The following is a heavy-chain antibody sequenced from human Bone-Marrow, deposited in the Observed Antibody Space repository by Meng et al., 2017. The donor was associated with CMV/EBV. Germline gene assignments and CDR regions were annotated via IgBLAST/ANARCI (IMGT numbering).Heavy chain of an antibody. CDR3: ARDAGGGYSYGYGFFGY. D-gene: IGHD5-18*01. CDR1: GGSISSGGYY. CDR2: IYYSGST. J-gene: IGHJ4*02. Sequence: SETLSLTCTVSGGSISSGGYYWSWIRQHPGKGLEWIGYIYYSGSTYYNPSLKSRVTISVDTSKNQFSLKLRSVTAADTAVYYCARDAGGGYSYGYGFFGYWGQGTLVTISS. V-gene: IGHV4-30-4*08.